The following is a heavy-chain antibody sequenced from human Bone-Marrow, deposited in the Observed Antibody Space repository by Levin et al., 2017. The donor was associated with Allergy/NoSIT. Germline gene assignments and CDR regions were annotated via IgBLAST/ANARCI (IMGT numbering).Heavy chain of an antibody. Sequence: PVASVKVSCKGSGYSFSSNWIGWVRQMPGKGLEYMGIIYPGDSDTKYSPSFHGQVIISVDKSISTAYLQWSSLRGSDTAMYYCAILERGYTDAGFGNWGQGTLVTVSS. CDR3: AILERGYTDAGFGN. D-gene: IGHD5-18*01. CDR2: IYPGDSDT. J-gene: IGHJ4*02. V-gene: IGHV5-51*01. CDR1: GYSFSSNW.